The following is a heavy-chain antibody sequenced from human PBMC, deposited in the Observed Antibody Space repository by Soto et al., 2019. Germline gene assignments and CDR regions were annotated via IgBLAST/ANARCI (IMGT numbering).Heavy chain of an antibody. CDR2: ISWNSGTI. D-gene: IGHD2-21*02. Sequence: EVQLVESGGGLVQPGRSLRLSCAASGFSFDEYGMHWVRQAPGKGLEWVSGISWNSGTIGYADSVKGRFSISRDNAKKSLDLQMNSLRAEDRALYYCAKSKGGTANGMDVWGQGTTVSVSS. CDR1: GFSFDEYG. V-gene: IGHV3-9*01. CDR3: AKSKGGTANGMDV. J-gene: IGHJ6*02.